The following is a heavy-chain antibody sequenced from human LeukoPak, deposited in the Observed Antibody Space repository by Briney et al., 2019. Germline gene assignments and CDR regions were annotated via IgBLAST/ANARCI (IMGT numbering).Heavy chain of an antibody. CDR3: AKGNWRYFDY. CDR2: ISGSGGST. Sequence: GGSLRLSCAASGFTFSTYVMSWVRQAPGKGLEWVSAISGSGGSTYYADSVKGRLTISRDNSKNTLYLQMNSLGADDTAVYYCAKGNWRYFDYWGQGTLVTVSS. D-gene: IGHD1-1*01. V-gene: IGHV3-23*01. CDR1: GFTFSTYV. J-gene: IGHJ4*02.